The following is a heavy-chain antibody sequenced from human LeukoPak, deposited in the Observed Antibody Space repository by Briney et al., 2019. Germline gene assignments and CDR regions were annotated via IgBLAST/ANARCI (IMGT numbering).Heavy chain of an antibody. J-gene: IGHJ4*02. D-gene: IGHD3-22*01. V-gene: IGHV1-2*02. Sequence: ASVKVSCKASGYTFTGYYMHWVRQAPGQGLEWMGWINPNSGGTNYAQKFQGRVTMTRDTSISTAYMELSGLRSDDTAVYYCARVLSEGWLLDYWGQGTLVTVSS. CDR3: ARVLSEGWLLDY. CDR2: INPNSGGT. CDR1: GYTFTGYY.